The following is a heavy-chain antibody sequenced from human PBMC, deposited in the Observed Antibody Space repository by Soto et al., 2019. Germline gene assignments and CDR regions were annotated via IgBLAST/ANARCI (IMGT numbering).Heavy chain of an antibody. V-gene: IGHV3-30-3*01. CDR2: ISYDGSNK. CDR1: GFTFSSSV. CDR3: ARDRGDKDFWIGYPTGWFDP. D-gene: IGHD3-3*01. J-gene: IGHJ5*02. Sequence: QVQLVESGGGVVQPGRSLRLSCAASGFTFSSSVMHWVRQAPGKGLEWVAVISYDGSNKYYGDSVKGRLTISRDNSKDTLDLQMNRLRAEDTAVYYCARDRGDKDFWIGYPTGWFDPWGQGTLVTVSS.